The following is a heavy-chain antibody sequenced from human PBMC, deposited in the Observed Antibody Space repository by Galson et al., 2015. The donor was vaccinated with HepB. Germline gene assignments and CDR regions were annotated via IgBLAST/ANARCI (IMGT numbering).Heavy chain of an antibody. V-gene: IGHV3-30*02. CDR2: LIYDGSYK. J-gene: IGHJ4*02. CDR1: GFTFSSYL. D-gene: IGHD3-22*01. Sequence: SLRLSCAASGFTFSSYLMHWVRQAPGKGLEWVAFLIYDGSYKFYADSVKGRFTISRDNSKNSLYLQMNNLRSDDTAIYYCAKDTNGYSVDYWGQGTLVTVSS. CDR3: AKDTNGYSVDY.